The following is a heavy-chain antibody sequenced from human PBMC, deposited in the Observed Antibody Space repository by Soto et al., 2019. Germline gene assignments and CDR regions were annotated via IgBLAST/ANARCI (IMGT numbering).Heavy chain of an antibody. CDR1: GLRFSDHY. D-gene: IGHD3-10*01. CDR2: ISGGGTTI. V-gene: IGHV3-11*01. Sequence: QVQLVESGGGLVEPGGSLRLSCAASGLRFSDHYMTWIRQAPGKGLEWVSKISGGGTTIYYADSVKGRFTVSRDNAKNSLYLQMNSLRAEDTAVYYCAGDPYYYGSAFWGQGTLVTVSS. CDR3: AGDPYYYGSAF. J-gene: IGHJ4*02.